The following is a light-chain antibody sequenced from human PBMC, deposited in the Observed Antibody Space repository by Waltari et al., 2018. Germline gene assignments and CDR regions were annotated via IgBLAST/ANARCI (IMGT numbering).Light chain of an antibody. CDR2: AAS. CDR3: QQYYSTPLYT. J-gene: IGKJ2*01. V-gene: IGKV1-NL1*01. Sequence: DIQMTQAPSSLSASVGNRVTITCRASQGISNSLAWYQQKPGKAPKLLLYAASRLDIGVPSRFSGSGSGTDYTLTISSLQPEDFATYYCQQYYSTPLYTFGQGTKLEIK. CDR1: QGISNS.